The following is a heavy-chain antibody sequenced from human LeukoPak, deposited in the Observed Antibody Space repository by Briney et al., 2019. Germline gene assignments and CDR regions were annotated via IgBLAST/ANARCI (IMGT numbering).Heavy chain of an antibody. CDR2: TIISGST. V-gene: IGHV4-34*12. Sequence: PSETLSLTCAVYGGSLSGYYWTWIRQPPGKGLEWIGETIISGSTNYNPSLKSRVTISIDTSKNRFSLNLGSVTAADTAVYYCASLTTVTTDDYYYYYMDVWGKGTTVTVSS. CDR3: ASLTTVTTDDYYYYYMDV. J-gene: IGHJ6*03. D-gene: IGHD4-17*01. CDR1: GGSLSGYY.